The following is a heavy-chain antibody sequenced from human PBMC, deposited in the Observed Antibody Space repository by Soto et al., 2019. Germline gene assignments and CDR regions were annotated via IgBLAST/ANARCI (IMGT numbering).Heavy chain of an antibody. V-gene: IGHV1-8*01. Sequence: QVQLVQSGAEVRMPGASVKVSCKASGFPFTSLDINWVRQAPGQGLEWVGYMTPSGYIGFAQKFRGRVSMTRDASTSTVSMELSSLRSDDTAVYYCARYQEAAAFNDWGQGTLVTVSS. J-gene: IGHJ4*02. D-gene: IGHD6-25*01. CDR1: GFPFTSLD. CDR2: MTPSGYI. CDR3: ARYQEAAAFND.